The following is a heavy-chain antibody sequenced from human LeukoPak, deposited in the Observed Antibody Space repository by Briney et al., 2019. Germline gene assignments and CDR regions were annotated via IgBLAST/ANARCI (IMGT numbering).Heavy chain of an antibody. CDR3: ARTSYSSSSKSLYYYYYMDV. V-gene: IGHV3-7*01. D-gene: IGHD6-6*01. CDR1: GFMFSSYW. J-gene: IGHJ6*03. CDR2: IKQDGSEK. Sequence: GGSLRLSCAASGFMFSSYWMSWVRQAPGKGLEWVANIKQDGSEKYYVDSVKGRFTISRDNAKNSLYLQMNSLRAEDTAVYYCARTSYSSSSKSLYYYYYMDVWGKGTTVTVSS.